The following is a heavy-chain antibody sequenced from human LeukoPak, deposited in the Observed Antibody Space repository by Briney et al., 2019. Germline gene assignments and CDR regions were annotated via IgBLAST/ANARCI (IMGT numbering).Heavy chain of an antibody. CDR1: GFTFSILD. CDR2: ISGSGGGT. V-gene: IGHV3-23*01. D-gene: IGHD2-2*01. J-gene: IGHJ6*03. CDR3: AKSPQLLPYYYYYYMDV. Sequence: GGSLRLSCAASGFTFSILDMSWVRQAPGKGLVWVSAISGSGGGTYYADSVKGRFTISRDNSKNTLYLQMNSLRAEDTAVYYCAKSPQLLPYYYYYYMDVWGKGTTVTVSS.